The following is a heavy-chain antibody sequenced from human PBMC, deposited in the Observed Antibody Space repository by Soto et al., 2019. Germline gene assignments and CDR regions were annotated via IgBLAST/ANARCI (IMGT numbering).Heavy chain of an antibody. CDR2: IKQDGSER. V-gene: IGHV3-7*03. J-gene: IGHJ4*02. CDR3: ARENGWAQDY. Sequence: GGSLRLSCAASGFTFSGYWMSWVRQAPGKGLEWVANIKQDGSERYYVDSVRGRFTISRDNAKTSLYLQMNSLRADDTAVYYCARENGWAQDYWGQGTLVTVSS. D-gene: IGHD6-19*01. CDR1: GFTFSGYW.